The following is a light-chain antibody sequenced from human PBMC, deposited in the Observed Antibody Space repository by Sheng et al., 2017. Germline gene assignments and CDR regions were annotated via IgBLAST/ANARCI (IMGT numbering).Light chain of an antibody. CDR2: AAS. V-gene: IGKV1-39*01. J-gene: IGKJ2*01. Sequence: DTQMTQSPSSLSASVGDRVTITCRASQTISTYLSWYQQTPGKAPKLLIYAASRLQTGVPSRFTGSGSGTDFTLTISGLQPEDFATYYCQQSFITPYTFGLGDQAGDQT. CDR3: QQSFITPYT. CDR1: QTISTY.